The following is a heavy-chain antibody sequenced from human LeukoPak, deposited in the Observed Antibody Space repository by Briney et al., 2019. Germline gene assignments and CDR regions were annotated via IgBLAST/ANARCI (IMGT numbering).Heavy chain of an antibody. CDR2: ISYDGSNK. Sequence: GGSLRLSCAASGFTFSSYGMHWVRQAPGKGLEWVAVISYDGSNKYYADSVKGRFTISRDNSKNTLYLQMNSLRAEDTDVYYCAKRHSTGPFDYWGQGTLVTVSS. CDR1: GFTFSSYG. V-gene: IGHV3-30*18. J-gene: IGHJ4*02. D-gene: IGHD1-1*01. CDR3: AKRHSTGPFDY.